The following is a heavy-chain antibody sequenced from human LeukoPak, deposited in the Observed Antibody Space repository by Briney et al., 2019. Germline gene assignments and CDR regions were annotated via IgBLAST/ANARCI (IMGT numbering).Heavy chain of an antibody. CDR1: GFTFSDYY. V-gene: IGHV3-11*06. Sequence: PGGSLRLSCAASGFTFSDYYMSWLRQAPGKGLEWVSYISSGSSSTNYADSVKGRFTISRDNSKNTLYLQMNSLRAEDTAVYYCARSFSRWLVPYAFDIWGRGTMVTVSS. J-gene: IGHJ3*02. CDR3: ARSFSRWLVPYAFDI. CDR2: ISSGSSST. D-gene: IGHD5-12*01.